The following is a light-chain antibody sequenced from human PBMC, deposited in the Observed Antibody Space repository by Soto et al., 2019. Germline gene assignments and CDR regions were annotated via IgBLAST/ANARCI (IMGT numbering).Light chain of an antibody. CDR3: QQRSNWPLT. CDR2: DAS. J-gene: IGKJ4*01. CDR1: QSIRSY. V-gene: IGKV3-11*01. Sequence: EIVLTQSPATLSLSPGHRATLSCRASQSIRSYLAWYQQKPGQAPRLLIYDASNRATGIPARFSGSGSGTDFTLTISSLEAEDFAVYYCQQRSNWPLTFGGGTKVEIK.